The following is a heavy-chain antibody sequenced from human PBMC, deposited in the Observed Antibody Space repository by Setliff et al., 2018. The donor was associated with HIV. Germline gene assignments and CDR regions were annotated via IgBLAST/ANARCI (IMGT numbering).Heavy chain of an antibody. D-gene: IGHD3-22*01. CDR1: GGSLSSYY. V-gene: IGHV4-4*07. Sequence: SETLSLTCTVSGGSLSSYYWSWIRQPAGKGLEWIGRIYSSGSTNYNPSLKSRLTMSVDTSKNQFSLKLTSVTAADTAVYYCASTYYYDSLHFQDWGQGTLVTVSS. J-gene: IGHJ1*01. CDR2: IYSSGST. CDR3: ASTYYYDSLHFQD.